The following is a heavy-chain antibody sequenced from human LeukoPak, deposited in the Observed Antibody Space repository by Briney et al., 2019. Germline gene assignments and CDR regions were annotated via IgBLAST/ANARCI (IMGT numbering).Heavy chain of an antibody. CDR3: AREGMGQYNWNYATRDYFDY. D-gene: IGHD1-7*01. V-gene: IGHV1-69*13. CDR1: GGTFSSYA. Sequence: SVKVSCKASGGTFSSYAISWVRQAPGQGPEWMGGIIPIFGTANYAQKFQGRVTITADESTSTAYMELSSLRSEDTAVYYCAREGMGQYNWNYATRDYFDYWGQGTLVTVSS. J-gene: IGHJ4*02. CDR2: IIPIFGTA.